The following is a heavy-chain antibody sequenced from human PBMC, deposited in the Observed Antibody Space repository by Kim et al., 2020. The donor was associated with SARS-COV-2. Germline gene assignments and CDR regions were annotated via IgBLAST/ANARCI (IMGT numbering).Heavy chain of an antibody. D-gene: IGHD5-18*01. CDR1: GFTFSSYA. Sequence: GGSLRLSCSASGFTFSSYAMHWVRQAPGKGLEYVSAISSNGGSTYYADSVKGRFTISRDNSKNTLYLQMISLRAKDTAVYYCVKDHLRTVDTAMVSPDCFDSWGQGTLVNVSS. CDR3: VKDHLRTVDTAMVSPDCFDS. CDR2: ISSNGGST. V-gene: IGHV3-64D*09. J-gene: IGHJ4*02.